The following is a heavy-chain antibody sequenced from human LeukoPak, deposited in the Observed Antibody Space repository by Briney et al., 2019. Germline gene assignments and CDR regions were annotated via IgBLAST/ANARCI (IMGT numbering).Heavy chain of an antibody. V-gene: IGHV3-20*04. CDR3: AKDPYNWNYYYYMDV. D-gene: IGHD1-20*01. Sequence: PGGSLRLSCAASGFTFDDYGMSWVRQAPGKGLEWVSGINWNGGSTGYADSVKGRFTISRDNAKNSLYLQMNSLRAEDTAVYYCAKDPYNWNYYYYMDVWGKGTTVTVSS. CDR2: INWNGGST. CDR1: GFTFDDYG. J-gene: IGHJ6*03.